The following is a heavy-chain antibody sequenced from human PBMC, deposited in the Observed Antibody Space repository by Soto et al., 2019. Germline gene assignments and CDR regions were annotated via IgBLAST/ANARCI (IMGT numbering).Heavy chain of an antibody. CDR1: GFTFSSYG. J-gene: IGHJ3*02. D-gene: IGHD1-7*01. CDR2: ISYDGSNK. V-gene: IGHV3-30*03. CDR3: ARIRTPTAYDAFDI. Sequence: GGSLRLSCAASGFTFSSYGMHWVRQAPGKGLEWVAVISYDGSNKYYADSVKGRFTISRDNAKNSLYLQMNSLRAEDTAIFYCARIRTPTAYDAFDIWGHGTVVTVSS.